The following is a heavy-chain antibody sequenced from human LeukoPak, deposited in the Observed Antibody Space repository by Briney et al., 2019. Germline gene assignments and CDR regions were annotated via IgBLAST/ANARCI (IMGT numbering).Heavy chain of an antibody. D-gene: IGHD5-18*01. CDR2: ISYDGRNK. CDR1: GFTFSSYG. J-gene: IGHJ4*02. CDR3: AKDRGYSHGFDY. Sequence: PGGSLRLSCAASGFTFSSYGIHWVRQAPGKGLEWVAAISYDGRNKEYVDSVKGRFTISRDNSKNTPYLQMNSLRAEDTAVYYCAKDRGYSHGFDYWGQGTLVTVSS. V-gene: IGHV3-30*18.